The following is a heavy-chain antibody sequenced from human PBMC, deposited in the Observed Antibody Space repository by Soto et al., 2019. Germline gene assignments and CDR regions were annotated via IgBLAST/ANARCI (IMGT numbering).Heavy chain of an antibody. D-gene: IGHD3-22*01. V-gene: IGHV1-69*13. CDR3: AREVPPYYYDSSGYDWFDP. CDR2: IIPIFGTA. Sequence: SVKVSCKASGGTCSIYAISCVLQSALQGLEWMGGIIPIFGTANYAQKFQGRVTITADESTSTAYMELSSLRSEDTAVYYCAREVPPYYYDSSGYDWFDPWGQGTLVTVSS. J-gene: IGHJ5*02. CDR1: GGTCSIYA.